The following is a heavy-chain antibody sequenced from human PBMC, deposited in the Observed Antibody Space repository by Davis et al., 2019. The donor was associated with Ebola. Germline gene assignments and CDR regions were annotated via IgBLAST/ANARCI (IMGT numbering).Heavy chain of an antibody. Sequence: WGSLRLSCVASGFTFSDCGMHWVREAPGQGLEWVSVISYDGNYKYYSDSVKGRFTSSRDNSKNTVYLQMNSLRTEDTAVYYCAKEAIFGGVLSSPADYYYGMDVWGQGPRLPSP. CDR2: ISYDGNYK. CDR3: AKEAIFGGVLSSPADYYYGMDV. CDR1: GFTFSDCG. V-gene: IGHV3-30*18. J-gene: IGHJ6*02. D-gene: IGHD3-3*01.